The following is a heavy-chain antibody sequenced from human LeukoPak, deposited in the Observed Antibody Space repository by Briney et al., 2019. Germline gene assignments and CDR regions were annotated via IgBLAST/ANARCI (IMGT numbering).Heavy chain of an antibody. CDR2: IYYSGST. Sequence: SETLSLTCTVSGGSISSYYWSWIRQPPGKGLEWIGYIYYSGSTNYNPSLKSRVTISVDTSKNQSSLKLSSVTAADTAVYYCARRGYYDSSGYYFDYWGQGTLVTVSS. CDR1: GGSISSYY. J-gene: IGHJ4*02. CDR3: ARRGYYDSSGYYFDY. V-gene: IGHV4-59*01. D-gene: IGHD3-22*01.